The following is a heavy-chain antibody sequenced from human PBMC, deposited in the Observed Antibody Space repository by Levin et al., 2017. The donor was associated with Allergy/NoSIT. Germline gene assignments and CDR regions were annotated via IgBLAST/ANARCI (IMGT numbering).Heavy chain of an antibody. CDR1: GGSIRGGGYH. V-gene: IGHV4-31*03. J-gene: IGHJ4*02. CDR3: AREDGSTFDF. D-gene: IGHD2-2*03. Sequence: SQTLSLTCTVSGGSIRGGGYHRTWIRQHPEKGLEWIGYIYYSGSTFYNPSLKSRLMISVDTSKNQFSLNVSSVTAADTAVYYCAREDGSTFDFWGQGALVTVAS. CDR2: IYYSGST.